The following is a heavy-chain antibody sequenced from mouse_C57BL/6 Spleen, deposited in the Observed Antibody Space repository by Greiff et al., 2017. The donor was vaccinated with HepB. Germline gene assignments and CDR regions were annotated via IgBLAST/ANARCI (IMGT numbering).Heavy chain of an antibody. CDR2: IYPGDGDT. J-gene: IGHJ1*03. CDR1: GYAFSSSW. V-gene: IGHV1-82*01. D-gene: IGHD1-1*01. Sequence: QVQLQQSGPELVKPGASVKISCKASGYAFSSSWMNWVKQRPGKGLEWIGRIYPGDGDTNYNGKFKGKATLTADKSSSTAYMQLSSLTSEDSAVYCCARYHYYGSSYGVWYFDVWGTGTTVTVSS. CDR3: ARYHYYGSSYGVWYFDV.